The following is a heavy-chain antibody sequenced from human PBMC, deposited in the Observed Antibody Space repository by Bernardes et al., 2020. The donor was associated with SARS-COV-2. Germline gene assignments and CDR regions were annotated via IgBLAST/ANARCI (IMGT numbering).Heavy chain of an antibody. CDR3: ARHVDDNDAPDEYWYFDV. D-gene: IGHD1-1*01. CDR1: AYTFSSYW. CDR2: IYPSDSYT. V-gene: IGHV5-10-1*01. J-gene: IGHJ2*01. Sequence: GESLKISCKGSAYTFSSYWLSWVRHMPGKGLEWMGMIYPSDSYTSYSPSFEGLVTMSVDKSISTAHLQWSSLKASDTAMYYCARHVDDNDAPDEYWYFDVWGQGTQVTVSS.